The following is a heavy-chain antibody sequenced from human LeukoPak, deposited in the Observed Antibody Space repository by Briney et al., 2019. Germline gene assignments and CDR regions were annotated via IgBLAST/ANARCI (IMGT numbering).Heavy chain of an antibody. D-gene: IGHD3-22*01. V-gene: IGHV4-61*01. Sequence: SETLSLTCTVSGGSVSSGSYYWSWIRQPPGKGLEWIGYIYYSGSTNYNPSLKSRVTISVDTSKNQFSLKLSSVTAADTAVYYCARADPDYYDSSGYLSYWGQGTLVTVSS. J-gene: IGHJ4*02. CDR1: GGSVSSGSYY. CDR2: IYYSGST. CDR3: ARADPDYYDSSGYLSY.